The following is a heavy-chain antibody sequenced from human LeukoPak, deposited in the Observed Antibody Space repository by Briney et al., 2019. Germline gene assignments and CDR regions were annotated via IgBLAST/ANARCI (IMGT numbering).Heavy chain of an antibody. V-gene: IGHV3-21*01. J-gene: IGHJ4*02. Sequence: GGSLRLSCAASGFTFSSYSVTWVRQAPGEGLEWVSSISSRSYYIYYADSVKGRFTISRDNAKNLLYLQMNSLRAEDTAVYYCARALVWGDDGVLFDYWGQGTLVTVSS. D-gene: IGHD3-16*01. CDR1: GFTFSSYS. CDR2: ISSRSYYI. CDR3: ARALVWGDDGVLFDY.